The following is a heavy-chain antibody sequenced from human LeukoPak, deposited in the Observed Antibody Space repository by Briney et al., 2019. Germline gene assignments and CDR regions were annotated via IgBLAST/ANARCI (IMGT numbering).Heavy chain of an antibody. J-gene: IGHJ4*02. V-gene: IGHV4-59*01. CDR1: GGSISSYY. Sequence: SETLSLTCTVSGGSISSYYWSWIRQPPGKGLEWIGYIYYSGSTNYNPSLKSRVTISVDTSKNQFSLKLSSVTAADTAVYYCARDEVRYYFDYWGQGTLVTVSS. CDR2: IYYSGST. CDR3: ARDEVRYYFDY.